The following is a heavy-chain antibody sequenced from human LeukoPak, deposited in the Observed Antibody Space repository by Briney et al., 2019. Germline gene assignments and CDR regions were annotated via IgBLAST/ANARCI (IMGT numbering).Heavy chain of an antibody. CDR3: ARDTGPLSFGDQ. D-gene: IGHD3-10*01. CDR1: GFTFSANW. Sequence: PGGSLSLSWAPAGFTFSANWITWVSQAPGRGLEWVANIKPDGSVKYYLDSVKGRFTISRDNAKNSLYLQMNSLRVEDTAVYYCARDTGPLSFGDQGGQGTLVTVPS. V-gene: IGHV3-7*04. J-gene: IGHJ4*02. CDR2: IKPDGSVK.